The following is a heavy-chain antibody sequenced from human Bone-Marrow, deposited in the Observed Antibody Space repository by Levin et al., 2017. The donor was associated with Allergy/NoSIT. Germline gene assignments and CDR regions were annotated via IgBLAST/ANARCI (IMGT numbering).Heavy chain of an antibody. CDR2: VSYDGSNR. D-gene: IGHD5-12*01. CDR1: GFTFSTYA. CDR3: ANSADSGYDPRGAFEV. Sequence: GGSLRLSCAASGFTFSTYAMHWVRQAPGKGLEWVAVVSYDGSNRYYAASVKGRLTISRDNSENTLYLQMDSLRGDDTAVYYCANSADSGYDPRGAFEVWGQGTMVSVSS. V-gene: IGHV3-30-3*01. J-gene: IGHJ3*01.